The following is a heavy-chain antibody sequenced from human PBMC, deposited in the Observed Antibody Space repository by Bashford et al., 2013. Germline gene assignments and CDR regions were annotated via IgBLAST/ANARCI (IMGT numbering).Heavy chain of an antibody. J-gene: IGHJ4*02. Sequence: SVKGLPARASGGTFSVFGFNWVRQAPGQGLEWMGGIIPIFGTANYAQKFQGRVTITADKSTSTAYMELSSLRSEDTAVYYCARTQFRARRKLYFDYWGQGT. CDR3: ARTQFRARRKLYFDY. CDR2: IIPIFGTA. CDR1: GGTFSVFG. D-gene: IGHD6-6*01. V-gene: IGHV1-69*06.